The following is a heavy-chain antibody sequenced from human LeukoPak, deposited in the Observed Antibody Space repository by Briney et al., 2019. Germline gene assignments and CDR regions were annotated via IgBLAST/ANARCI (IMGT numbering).Heavy chain of an antibody. CDR3: AKFGSSGLQGY. Sequence: GGSLRLSCAASGFTFSSYGMHWVRQAPGKGLEWVAFIRNDGNNIRYADSVKGRFTISRDNSKNTLYLQMNSLKSEDTAVYYCAKFGSSGLQGYWGQGTLVTVSS. CDR1: GFTFSSYG. V-gene: IGHV3-30*02. CDR2: IRNDGNNI. J-gene: IGHJ4*02. D-gene: IGHD6-6*01.